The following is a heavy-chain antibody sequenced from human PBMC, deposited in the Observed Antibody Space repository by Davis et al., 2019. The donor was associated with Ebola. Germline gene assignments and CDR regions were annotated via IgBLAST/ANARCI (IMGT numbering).Heavy chain of an antibody. J-gene: IGHJ6*02. CDR3: ARVMGTVTTGAYYYYGMDV. D-gene: IGHD4-11*01. V-gene: IGHV3-23*01. CDR1: GFTFSSYA. Sequence: GESLKISCAASGFTFSSYAMSWVRQAPGKGLEWVSAISGSGGSTYYADSVKGRFTISRDNSKNTLYLQMNSLRAEDTAVYYCARVMGTVTTGAYYYYGMDVWGQGTTVTVSS. CDR2: ISGSGGST.